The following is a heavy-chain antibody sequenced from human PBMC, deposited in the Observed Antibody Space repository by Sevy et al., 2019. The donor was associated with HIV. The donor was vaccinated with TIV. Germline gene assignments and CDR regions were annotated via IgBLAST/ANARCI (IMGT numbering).Heavy chain of an antibody. CDR2: INPNSGGT. D-gene: IGHD4-4*01. V-gene: IGHV1-2*02. CDR1: GYTFTGYY. Sequence: ASVKVSCKASGYTFTGYYMHWVRQAPGHRLEWMGWINPNSGGTNYAQKFQSRVTMTRDTSISTVYMELSRLRSDDTAVYYCASWDDYSNYYYYGMDVWGQGTTVTVSS. J-gene: IGHJ6*02. CDR3: ASWDDYSNYYYYGMDV.